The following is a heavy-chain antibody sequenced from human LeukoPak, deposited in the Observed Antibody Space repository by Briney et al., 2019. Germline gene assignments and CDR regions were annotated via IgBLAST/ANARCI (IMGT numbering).Heavy chain of an antibody. CDR3: PSVVALGGLDY. Sequence: SETLSLTCTVSGGSISSGGYYWSWIRQHPGKGLEWIGYIYYSGSTYYNPSLKSRVTISVDTSKNQFSLKLSSVTAADTALYYCPSVVALGGLDYWGQGTLVTVSS. CDR2: IYYSGST. D-gene: IGHD2-21*01. CDR1: GGSISSGGYY. V-gene: IGHV4-31*03. J-gene: IGHJ4*01.